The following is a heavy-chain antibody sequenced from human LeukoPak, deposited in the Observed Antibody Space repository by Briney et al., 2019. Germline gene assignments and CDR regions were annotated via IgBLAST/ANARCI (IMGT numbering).Heavy chain of an antibody. CDR2: ISYDGSNK. D-gene: IGHD6-19*01. CDR1: GFTFSSYA. CDR3: AREAESAVAGSYYFDY. V-gene: IGHV3-30*04. J-gene: IGHJ4*02. Sequence: GGSLRLSCAASGFTFSSYAMHWVRQAPGKGLEWVAVISYDGSNKYYADSVKGRFTISRDNSKNTLYLQMNSLRAEDTAVYYRAREAESAVAGSYYFDYWGQGTLVTVSS.